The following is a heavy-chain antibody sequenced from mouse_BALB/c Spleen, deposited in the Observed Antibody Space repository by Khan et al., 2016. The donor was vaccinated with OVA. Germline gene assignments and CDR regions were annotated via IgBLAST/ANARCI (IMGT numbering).Heavy chain of an antibody. Sequence: VQLQQSGPELVKPGASVRLSCQATGYTFTSYQMYWVKQRPGQGLEWIGEITPSNGGTNFNDKFKSKATLTVDESSSTAFMQLSSLTSEDSAVYDCIRGGYGGFAYWGQGTLVTVSA. V-gene: IGHV1S81*02. CDR3: IRGGYGGFAY. J-gene: IGHJ3*01. D-gene: IGHD3-1*01. CDR1: GYTFTSYQ. CDR2: ITPSNGGT.